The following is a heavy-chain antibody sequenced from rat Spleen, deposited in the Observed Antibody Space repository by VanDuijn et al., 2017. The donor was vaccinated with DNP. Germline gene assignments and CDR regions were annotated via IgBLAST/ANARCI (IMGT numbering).Heavy chain of an antibody. Sequence: EVQLVESGGGLVQPGGSLTLSCAASNFAFSNYGMAWVRQAPKKGLEWVAAISSRGCAAYYRASVKGRFTVSRYNAKGNLYLQMDSLRSEDTATYYWATGVYGGYEDWFAYWGKGTLVTVSS. CDR1: NFAFSNYG. CDR3: ATGVYGGYEDWFAY. CDR2: ISSRGCAA. D-gene: IGHD1-11*01. V-gene: IGHV5S13*01. J-gene: IGHJ3*01.